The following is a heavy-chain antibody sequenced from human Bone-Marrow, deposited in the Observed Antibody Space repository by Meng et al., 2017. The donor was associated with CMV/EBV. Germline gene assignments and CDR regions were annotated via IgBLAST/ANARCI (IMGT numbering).Heavy chain of an antibody. Sequence: ASVKVSCKASGYTFTSYGISWVRQAPGQGLEWMGWINPNSGGTNYAQKFQGRVTMTRDTSISTAYMELSSLRSEDTAVYYCARGGSGWHTTYYYYGMDVWGQGTTVTVSS. J-gene: IGHJ6*02. CDR2: INPNSGGT. D-gene: IGHD6-19*01. V-gene: IGHV1-2*02. CDR1: GYTFTSYG. CDR3: ARGGSGWHTTYYYYGMDV.